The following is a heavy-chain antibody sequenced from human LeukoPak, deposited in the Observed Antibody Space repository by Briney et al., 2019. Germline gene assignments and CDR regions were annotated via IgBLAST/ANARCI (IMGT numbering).Heavy chain of an antibody. CDR2: IYSGGST. Sequence: GGSLRLSCAASGFTVSSNYMSWVRQAPGKGLEWVSVIYSGGSTYYADSVKGRFTISRDNSKNTLYLQMNSLRAEDTAVYYCASLPQIAAAGPWRDYWGQGTLVTVSS. CDR1: GFTVSSNY. D-gene: IGHD6-13*01. CDR3: ASLPQIAAAGPWRDY. V-gene: IGHV3-66*02. J-gene: IGHJ4*02.